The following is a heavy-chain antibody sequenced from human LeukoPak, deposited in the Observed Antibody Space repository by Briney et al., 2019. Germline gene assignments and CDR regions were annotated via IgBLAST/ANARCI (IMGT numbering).Heavy chain of an antibody. D-gene: IGHD3-10*01. Sequence: GGSLRLSCAASGFTFSSYEMNWVRQAPGKGLEWVSYISSSGSTIYYADSVKGRFTISRDNAKNSLYLQMNSLRAEDTAVYYCARGPYASGTYGRRGWVHYMDVWGKGTTVTISS. CDR2: ISSSGSTI. J-gene: IGHJ6*03. CDR3: ARGPYASGTYGRRGWVHYMDV. V-gene: IGHV3-48*03. CDR1: GFTFSSYE.